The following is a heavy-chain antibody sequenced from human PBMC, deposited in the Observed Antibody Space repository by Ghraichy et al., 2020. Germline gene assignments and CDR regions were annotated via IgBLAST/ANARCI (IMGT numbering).Heavy chain of an antibody. CDR2: ISGSGGST. CDR3: AKDIVVVPAATDDAFDI. Sequence: LSLTCAASGFTFSSYAMSWVRQAPGKGLEWVSAISGSGGSTYYADSVKGRFTISRDNSKNTLYLQMNSLRAEDTAVYYCAKDIVVVPAATDDAFDIWGQGKMVTVSS. D-gene: IGHD2-2*01. CDR1: GFTFSSYA. J-gene: IGHJ3*02. V-gene: IGHV3-23*01.